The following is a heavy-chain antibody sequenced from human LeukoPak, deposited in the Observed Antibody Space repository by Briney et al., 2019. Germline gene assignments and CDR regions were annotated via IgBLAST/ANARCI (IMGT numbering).Heavy chain of an antibody. CDR3: ARAMKRGYSYGRIWFDP. CDR1: GGSFSGYY. CDR2: INHSGST. Sequence: SETLSLTCAVYGGSFSGYYWSWIRQPPGKGPEWIGEINHSGSTNYNPSLKSRVTISVDTSKNQFSLKLSSVTAADTAVYYCARAMKRGYSYGRIWFDPWGQGTLVTVSS. V-gene: IGHV4-34*01. D-gene: IGHD5-18*01. J-gene: IGHJ5*02.